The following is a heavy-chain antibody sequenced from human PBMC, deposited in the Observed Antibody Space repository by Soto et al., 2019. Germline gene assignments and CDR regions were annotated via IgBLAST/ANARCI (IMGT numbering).Heavy chain of an antibody. Sequence: SETLSLTCAVSGGSISSSNWWSWVRQPPGKGLEWIGEIYHSGSTNYNPSLKSRVTISVDKSKNQFSLKLSSVTAADTAVYYCARVDYGDYGWYFDLWGRGTLVTVSS. D-gene: IGHD4-17*01. V-gene: IGHV4-4*02. CDR2: IYHSGST. J-gene: IGHJ2*01. CDR3: ARVDYGDYGWYFDL. CDR1: GGSISSSNW.